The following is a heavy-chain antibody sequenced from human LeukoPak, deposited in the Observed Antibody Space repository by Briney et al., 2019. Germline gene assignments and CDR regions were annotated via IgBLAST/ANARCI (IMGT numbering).Heavy chain of an antibody. CDR1: GGSISSSSYY. Sequence: SETLSLTCTVSGGSISSSSYYWGWIRQPPGKGLEWIGSIYHSGSTYYNPSLKSRVTISVDTSKNQFSLKLSSVTAADTAVYYCASVRGGSYYGFEDYWGQGTLVTVSS. V-gene: IGHV4-39*07. J-gene: IGHJ4*02. CDR3: ASVRGGSYYGFEDY. D-gene: IGHD1-26*01. CDR2: IYHSGST.